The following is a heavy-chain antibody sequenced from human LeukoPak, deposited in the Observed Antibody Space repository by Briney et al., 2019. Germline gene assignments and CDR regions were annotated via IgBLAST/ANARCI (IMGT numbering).Heavy chain of an antibody. CDR2: IWFDGSTK. Sequence: GGSLRLSCAASGFTFSSYGMYWVRHAPGKGLEWMGVIWFDGSTKYYADSVKGRFTISRDNSKNTLYLQMNSLRDDDTAVYYCARDEGIASYFDYWGQGTLVTVSS. V-gene: IGHV3-33*07. CDR3: ARDEGIASYFDY. CDR1: GFTFSSYG. J-gene: IGHJ4*02. D-gene: IGHD6-13*01.